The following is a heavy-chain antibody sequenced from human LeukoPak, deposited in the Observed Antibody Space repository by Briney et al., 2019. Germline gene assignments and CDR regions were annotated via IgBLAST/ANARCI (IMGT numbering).Heavy chain of an antibody. V-gene: IGHV1-69*04. J-gene: IGHJ6*02. D-gene: IGHD3-9*01. CDR3: ATTYYDILTGNGYYYYGMDV. CDR1: GGTFSSYA. CDR2: IIPILGIA. Sequence: SVKVSCKASGGTFSSYAISWVRQARGQGLEWMGRIIPILGIANYAQKFQGRVTITADKSTSTAYMELSSLRSEDTAVYYCATTYYDILTGNGYYYYGMDVWGQGTTVTVSS.